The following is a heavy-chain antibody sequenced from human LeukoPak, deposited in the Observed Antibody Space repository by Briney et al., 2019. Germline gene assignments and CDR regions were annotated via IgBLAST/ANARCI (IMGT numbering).Heavy chain of an antibody. V-gene: IGHV3-7*01. CDR2: IKQDGSQE. J-gene: IGHJ4*02. D-gene: IGHD6-13*01. CDR1: RFTLSTYW. Sequence: GGSLRLSCAASRFTLSTYWMSWVRQAPGKGLEWVAHIKQDGSQEYYADSVKGRFTISRDNSKNTLYLQMNTLRAEDTAVYYCARDSSRVAAADFLYYFDYWGQGTLVTVSS. CDR3: ARDSSRVAAADFLYYFDY.